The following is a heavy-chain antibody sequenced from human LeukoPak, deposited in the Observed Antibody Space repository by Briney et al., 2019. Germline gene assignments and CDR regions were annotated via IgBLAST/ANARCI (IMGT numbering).Heavy chain of an antibody. CDR3: ARGPMQLWIHNAMDV. D-gene: IGHD5-18*01. CDR2: IRSKAYRGTT. CDR1: GFTFGDHA. Sequence: GGSLRLSCRGSGFTFGDHAMSWVRQAPGKGLEWVGFIRSKAYRGTTEYAASVKGRFTISRDDSASIAYLQMNSLKTEDTAVYYCARGPMQLWIHNAMDVWGQGTTVTVSS. J-gene: IGHJ6*02. V-gene: IGHV3-49*04.